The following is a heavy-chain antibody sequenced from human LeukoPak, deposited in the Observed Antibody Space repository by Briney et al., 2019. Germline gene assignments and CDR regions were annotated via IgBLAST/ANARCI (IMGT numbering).Heavy chain of an antibody. Sequence: ASVKVSCKASGYTFTSYGISWVRQAPGQGLEWMGWISAYNGNTNYAQKLQGRVTMTTDTSTSTAYMEPRGLRSDDTAVYYCARDQDYYDSSGYDYWGQGTLVTVSS. J-gene: IGHJ4*02. D-gene: IGHD3-22*01. CDR3: ARDQDYYDSSGYDY. CDR2: ISAYNGNT. V-gene: IGHV1-18*01. CDR1: GYTFTSYG.